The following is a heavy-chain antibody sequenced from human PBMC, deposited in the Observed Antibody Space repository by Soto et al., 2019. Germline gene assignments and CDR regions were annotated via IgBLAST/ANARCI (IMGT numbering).Heavy chain of an antibody. V-gene: IGHV4-30-2*01. Sequence: PSSTLSLTCAVSGDSISSVGYSWNWIRQPLGKALEWIGYIYNTGTTYYTAALKSRVTISLDRSKNRISLSLNSVTAADKAVYYCAATVFGEYSHYALDVWGQGTTVTVSS. CDR3: AATVFGEYSHYALDV. D-gene: IGHD3-3*01. J-gene: IGHJ6*02. CDR2: IYNTGTT. CDR1: GDSISSVGYS.